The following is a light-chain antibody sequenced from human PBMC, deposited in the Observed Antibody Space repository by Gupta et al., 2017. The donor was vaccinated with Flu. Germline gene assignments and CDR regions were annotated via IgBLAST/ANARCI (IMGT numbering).Light chain of an antibody. CDR2: VTS. V-gene: IGKV3-20*01. CDR3: QHYGISPSYRHT. J-gene: IGKJ2*01. Sequence: EIVLTQAPGTLSLSLGDRATLSCRTSQSVSSSFLVWYQQKPGQAPRLLIYVTSRRATGIPDRFRGSGSGTYFTLTISGLEPEDFAVYYCQHYGISPSYRHTFGQGTKLEIK. CDR1: QSVSSSF.